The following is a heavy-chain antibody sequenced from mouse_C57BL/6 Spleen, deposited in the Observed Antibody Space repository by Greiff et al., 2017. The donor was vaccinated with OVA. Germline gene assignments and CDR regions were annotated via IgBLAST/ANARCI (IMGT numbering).Heavy chain of an antibody. CDR2: ISDGGSYT. CDR3: ARKGFYGNYGDYFDY. D-gene: IGHD2-1*01. CDR1: GFTFSSYA. V-gene: IGHV5-4*03. Sequence: EVMLVESGGGLVKPGGSLKLSCAASGFTFSSYAMSWVRQTPEKRLEWVATISDGGSYTYYPDNVKGRFTISRANAKNNLYLQMSHLKSEDTAMYYCARKGFYGNYGDYFDYWGQGTTLTVSS. J-gene: IGHJ2*01.